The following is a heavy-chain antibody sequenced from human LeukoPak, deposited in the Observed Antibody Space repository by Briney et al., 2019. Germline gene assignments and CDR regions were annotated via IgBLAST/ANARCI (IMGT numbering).Heavy chain of an antibody. CDR3: AKARAWLPDFDY. CDR2: IIANGGST. D-gene: IGHD6-19*01. J-gene: IGHJ4*02. V-gene: IGHV3-23*01. Sequence: GGSLRLSCAASGFTFSSHAMGWVRQAPGKGLEWVSSIIANGGSTSNADSVRGRFTVSRDNSKNTLYLQMNSLGAEDTALYYCAKARAWLPDFDYWGQGTLVTVSS. CDR1: GFTFSSHA.